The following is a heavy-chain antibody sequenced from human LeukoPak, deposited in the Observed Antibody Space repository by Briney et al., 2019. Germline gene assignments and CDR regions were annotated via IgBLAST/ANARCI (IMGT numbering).Heavy chain of an antibody. CDR2: IFRTGST. D-gene: IGHD3-10*01. J-gene: IGHJ5*01. Sequence: SETLSLTCTVSGVSIGTSSYYWGWIRQPPGKGLEWIGSIFRTGSTYYSASLKSRLSISVDTSKNHIVLKLTSVTAADTAVYFCARRVGFYGSGSLNYFNPWGQGILVSVSS. CDR3: ARRVGFYGSGSLNYFNP. V-gene: IGHV4-39*02. CDR1: GVSIGTSSYY.